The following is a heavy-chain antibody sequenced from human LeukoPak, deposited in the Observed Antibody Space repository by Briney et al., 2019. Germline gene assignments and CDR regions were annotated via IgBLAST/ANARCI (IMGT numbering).Heavy chain of an antibody. CDR3: ARDHCSSTSCHNDY. CDR2: IKQEGSEK. CDR1: GFTFSSYW. V-gene: IGHV3-7*01. D-gene: IGHD2-2*01. J-gene: IGHJ4*02. Sequence: GGSLRLSCAASGFTFSSYWMSWVRQAPGKGLEWVANIKQEGSEKYYVDSVKGRFTISRDNAKNSLYLQMNSLRAEDTAVYYCARDHCSSTSCHNDYWGQGTLVTVSS.